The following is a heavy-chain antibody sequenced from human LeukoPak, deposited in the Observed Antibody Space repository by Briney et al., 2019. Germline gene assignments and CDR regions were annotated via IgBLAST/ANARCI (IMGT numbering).Heavy chain of an antibody. CDR3: GGAFPPLRTSSAGDL. CDR2: ISGLSTHI. V-gene: IGHV3-69-1*02. J-gene: IGHJ4*02. CDR1: GFTFSDYD. D-gene: IGHD3-16*01. Sequence: GGSLRLSCSASGFTFSDYDMNWVRQAPGKGLEWVSSISGLSTHIYYGDSVKGRFSISRGNAKNSVYLQMNSLGVEDTAIYYCGGAFPPLRTSSAGDLWGQGILVTVSS.